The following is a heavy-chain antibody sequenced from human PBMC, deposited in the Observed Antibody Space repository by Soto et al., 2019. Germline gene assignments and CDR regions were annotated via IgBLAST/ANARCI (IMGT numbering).Heavy chain of an antibody. CDR3: ARDSQPNYYDSSGYYIFDY. Sequence: QVQLVQSGAEVKKPGASVKVSCKASGYTFTSYYMHWVRQAPGQGLEWMGIINPSGGSTSYAQKFQGRVTMTRDTSTSTVYMELSSLRSEDTAVYYCARDSQPNYYDSSGYYIFDYWGQGTLVTVSS. CDR1: GYTFTSYY. J-gene: IGHJ4*02. V-gene: IGHV1-46*01. D-gene: IGHD3-22*01. CDR2: INPSGGST.